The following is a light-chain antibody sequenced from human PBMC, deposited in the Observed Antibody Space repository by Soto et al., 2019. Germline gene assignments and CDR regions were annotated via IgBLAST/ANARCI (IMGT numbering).Light chain of an antibody. CDR3: QHYNSYSEA. V-gene: IGKV1-5*01. CDR1: QSISSY. CDR2: AAS. J-gene: IGKJ1*01. Sequence: DIQMTHSPSSLSASVGDRDTITCRASQSISSYLNWYQQKPGKAPKLLIYAASSLESGVPSRFSGSGSGTEFTLTISSLQPDDFATYYCQHYNSYSEAFGQGTKVDIK.